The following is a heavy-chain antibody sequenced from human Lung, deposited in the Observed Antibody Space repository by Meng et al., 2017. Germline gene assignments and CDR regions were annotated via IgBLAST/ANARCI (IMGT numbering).Heavy chain of an antibody. CDR2: ISGYNGDT. Sequence: QVQLVQSGAEVRKPGASVKVSCKASGYTFTHHGIGWVRLAPGQGLEWMGWISGYNGDTHYAQKVQGRVTMTIDASTSTAYMEMRSLTSDDTATYYCARERGAALGGDFDYWGQGTLVTVSS. V-gene: IGHV1-18*01. CDR3: ARERGAALGGDFDY. D-gene: IGHD3-16*01. CDR1: GYTFTHHG. J-gene: IGHJ4*02.